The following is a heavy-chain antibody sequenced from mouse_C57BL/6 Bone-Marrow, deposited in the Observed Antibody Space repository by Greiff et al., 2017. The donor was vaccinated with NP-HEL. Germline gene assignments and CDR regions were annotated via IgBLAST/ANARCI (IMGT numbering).Heavy chain of an antibody. CDR1: GYSITSGYY. CDR3: ARDRSPFDY. CDR2: ISYDGSN. V-gene: IGHV3-6*01. J-gene: IGHJ2*01. Sequence: ESGPGLVKPSQSLSLTCSVTGYSITSGYYWNWIRQFPGNKLEWMGYISYDGSNNYNPSLKNRISITRDTSKNQFFLKLNSVTTEDTATYYCARDRSPFDYWGQGTTLTVSS.